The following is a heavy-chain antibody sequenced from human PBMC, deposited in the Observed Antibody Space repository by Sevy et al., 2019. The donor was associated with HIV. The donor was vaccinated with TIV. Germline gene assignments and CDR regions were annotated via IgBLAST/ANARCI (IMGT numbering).Heavy chain of an antibody. J-gene: IGHJ6*02. CDR3: ARGRTYDFWSGYYSGVQDV. D-gene: IGHD3-3*01. Sequence: SETLSLTCAVYGGSFSGYYWSWIRQPPGKGLEWIGEINHSGSTNYNPSLKSRVTISVDTSKNQFSLKLSCVTAADTAVYYCARGRTYDFWSGYYSGVQDVWGQGTTVTVSS. CDR1: GGSFSGYY. CDR2: INHSGST. V-gene: IGHV4-34*01.